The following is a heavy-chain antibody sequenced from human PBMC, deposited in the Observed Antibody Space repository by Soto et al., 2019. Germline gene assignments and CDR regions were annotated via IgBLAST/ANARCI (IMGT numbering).Heavy chain of an antibody. CDR1: GGSFSGYY. V-gene: IGHV4-34*01. CDR2: INHSGST. CDR3: ARGRGRLTLFFDY. Sequence: SETLSLTCAVYGGSFSGYYWSWIRQPPGKGLEWIGEINHSGSTNYNPSLKSRVTISVDTSKNQFSLKLSSVTAADTAVYYCARGRGRLTLFFDYWGQGTLVTVSS. D-gene: IGHD1-26*01. J-gene: IGHJ4*02.